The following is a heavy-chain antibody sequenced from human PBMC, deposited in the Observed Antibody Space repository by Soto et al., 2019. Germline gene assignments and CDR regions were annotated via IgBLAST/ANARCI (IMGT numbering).Heavy chain of an antibody. Sequence: RASVKVSCKASGYTFTSYAMQWVRQAPGQRLEWMGWINAGNGNTKYSQKFQGRVTITRDTSASTAYMELSSLRSEDTAVYYCARAPGGPGIAEYWGQGNLVTVSS. D-gene: IGHD6-13*01. CDR1: GYTFTSYA. V-gene: IGHV1-3*01. CDR3: ARAPGGPGIAEY. CDR2: INAGNGNT. J-gene: IGHJ4*02.